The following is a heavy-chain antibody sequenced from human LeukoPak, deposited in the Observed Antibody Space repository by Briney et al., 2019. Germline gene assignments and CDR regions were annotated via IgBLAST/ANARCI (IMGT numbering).Heavy chain of an antibody. Sequence: PSETLSLTCTVSGGSISSYYWSWIRQPAGKGLEWIGRIYTSGSTNYNPSLKSRVTMSVDTSKNQFSLKLSSVTAADTAVYYCAGDYDYYDSSGYERWFDPWGQGTLVTVSS. CDR1: GGSISSYY. J-gene: IGHJ5*02. D-gene: IGHD3-22*01. CDR3: AGDYDYYDSSGYERWFDP. CDR2: IYTSGST. V-gene: IGHV4-4*07.